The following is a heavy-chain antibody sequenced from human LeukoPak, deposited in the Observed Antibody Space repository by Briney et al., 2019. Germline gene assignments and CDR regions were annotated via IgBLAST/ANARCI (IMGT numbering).Heavy chain of an antibody. V-gene: IGHV1-2*06. CDR1: GYTFTGYY. Sequence: GASVKVSCKASGYTFTGYYMHWVRQAPGQGLEWMGRINPNSGGTNYAQKFQGRVTMTRDTSISTAYMELSRPRSDDTAVYYCARSTSITMVRGVSSVGYWGQGTLVTVSS. J-gene: IGHJ4*02. CDR2: INPNSGGT. CDR3: ARSTSITMVRGVSSVGY. D-gene: IGHD3-10*01.